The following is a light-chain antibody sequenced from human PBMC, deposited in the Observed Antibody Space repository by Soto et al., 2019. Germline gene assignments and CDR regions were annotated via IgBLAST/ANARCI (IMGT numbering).Light chain of an antibody. CDR2: DVT. CDR3: SSYTNKDTLL. V-gene: IGLV2-14*03. CDR1: SSDVGGYDH. J-gene: IGLJ3*02. Sequence: QSALTQPASVSGSPGQSITISCTGTSSDVGGYDHVSWYQQHPGKAPKLIIYDVTVRPSGISPRFSGSKSDNTASLAVSGLQPEDEDDYYCSSYTNKDTLLFGGGTKVTVL.